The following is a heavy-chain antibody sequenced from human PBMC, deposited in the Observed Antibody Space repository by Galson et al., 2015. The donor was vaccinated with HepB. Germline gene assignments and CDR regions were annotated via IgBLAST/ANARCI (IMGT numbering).Heavy chain of an antibody. J-gene: IGHJ2*01. CDR3: ARIAVAADGTSYWYFDL. Sequence: LRLSCAASGFTFSSYSMNWVRQAPGKGLEWVSSISSSSSYIYYADSVKGRFTISRDNAKNSLYLQMNSLRAEDTAVYYCARIAVAADGTSYWYFDLWGRGTLVTVSS. CDR2: ISSSSSYI. V-gene: IGHV3-21*01. D-gene: IGHD6-19*01. CDR1: GFTFSSYS.